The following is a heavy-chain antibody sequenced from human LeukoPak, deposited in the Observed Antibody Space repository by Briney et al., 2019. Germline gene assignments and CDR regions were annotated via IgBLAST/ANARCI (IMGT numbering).Heavy chain of an antibody. Sequence: PGGSLRLSCAASGFTFSSYWMHWVRQAPGKGLVWVSRINSDGSSTSHADSVKGRFTISRDNAKNTLYLQMNSLRAEDTAVYYCARDPLGYCSSTSCYEIDYWGQGTLVTVSS. CDR3: ARDPLGYCSSTSCYEIDY. J-gene: IGHJ4*02. CDR2: INSDGSST. V-gene: IGHV3-74*01. CDR1: GFTFSSYW. D-gene: IGHD2-2*01.